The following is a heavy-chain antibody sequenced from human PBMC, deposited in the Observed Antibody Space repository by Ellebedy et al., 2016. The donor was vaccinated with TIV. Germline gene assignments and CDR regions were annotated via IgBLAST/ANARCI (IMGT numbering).Heavy chain of an antibody. CDR3: AKVEGDYYFDY. Sequence: AASVKVSCKASGGTFSSYAINWVRQAPGQGLEWMGGIIPIFGRSNYAQKFQGRVTITADKSTSTAHMELSSLRSEDTAVYYCAKVEGDYYFDYWGLGTLVTVSS. D-gene: IGHD1-1*01. CDR1: GGTFSSYA. J-gene: IGHJ4*02. CDR2: IIPIFGRS. V-gene: IGHV1-69*06.